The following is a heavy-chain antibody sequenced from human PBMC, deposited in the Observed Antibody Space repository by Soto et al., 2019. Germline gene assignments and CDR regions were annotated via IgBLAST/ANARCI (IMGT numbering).Heavy chain of an antibody. CDR3: ARGGYSVYDRHYYYYYGLDV. CDR1: GGTFSSYA. CDR2: IIPIFGKA. V-gene: IGHV1-69*01. Sequence: QVQLVQSGAEVKKPGSSVKVSCKASGGTFSSYAISWVRQAPGQGLEWMGGIIPIFGKANYAQRFQGRVTTTAAESTRTAYMELGSVRAEDTALYYCARGGYSVYDRHYYYYYGLDVWGHGTTVTVS. J-gene: IGHJ6*02. D-gene: IGHD5-12*01.